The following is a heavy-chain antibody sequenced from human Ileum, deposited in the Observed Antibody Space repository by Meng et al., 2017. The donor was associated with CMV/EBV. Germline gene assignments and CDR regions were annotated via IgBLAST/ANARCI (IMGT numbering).Heavy chain of an antibody. Sequence: LSCAASGFSFSSYRMNWVRQAPGKGLEWVSSISTGSSYIFYADSVKGRFTISRDNAKSSLYLQMDSLRVEDTAVYYWARGSGSYYDYWGQGTLVTVSS. CDR2: ISTGSSYI. CDR1: GFSFSSYR. J-gene: IGHJ4*02. V-gene: IGHV3-21*01. CDR3: ARGSGSYYDY. D-gene: IGHD2-15*01.